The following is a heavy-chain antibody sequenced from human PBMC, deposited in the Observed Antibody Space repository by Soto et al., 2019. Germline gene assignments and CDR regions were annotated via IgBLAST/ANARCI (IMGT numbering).Heavy chain of an antibody. D-gene: IGHD5-18*01. CDR2: IYYSGST. CDR3: ARDTAMVSGPVGYYYYMDV. CDR1: GGSISSYY. V-gene: IGHV4-59*01. J-gene: IGHJ6*03. Sequence: KQSQTLSLTCTVSGGSISSYYWSWIRQPPGKGLEWIGYIYYSGSTNYNPSLKSRVTISVDTSKNQFSLKLSSVTAADTAVYYCARDTAMVSGPVGYYYYMDVWGKGTTVTVSS.